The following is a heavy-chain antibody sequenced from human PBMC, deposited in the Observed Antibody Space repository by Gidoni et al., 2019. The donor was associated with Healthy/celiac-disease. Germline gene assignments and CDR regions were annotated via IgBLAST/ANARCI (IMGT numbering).Heavy chain of an antibody. V-gene: IGHV3-21*01. J-gene: IGHJ4*02. D-gene: IGHD5-12*01. Sequence: EVQLVESGGGLVKPGGSLRLSCAASGFTFSSYSMNWVRQAPGKGLEWVSSISSSSSYIYYADSVKGRFTISRDNAKNSLYLQMNSLRAEDTAVYYCARVGGYDTDYYFDYWGQGTLVTVSS. CDR2: ISSSSSYI. CDR3: ARVGGYDTDYYFDY. CDR1: GFTFSSYS.